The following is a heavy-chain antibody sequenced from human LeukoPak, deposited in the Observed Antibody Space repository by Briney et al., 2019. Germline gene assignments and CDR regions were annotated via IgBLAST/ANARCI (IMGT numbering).Heavy chain of an antibody. J-gene: IGHJ4*02. CDR2: IKQDGSEK. CDR1: GFTFSTYW. V-gene: IGHV3-7*01. CDR3: VREVVIRQKDY. Sequence: GGSLRLSCAASGFTFSTYWMTWVRQAPGKGLEWVANIKQDGSEKYYVDSVKGRFTISRDNAKNSLYLQMNSLRAEDTAVYYCVREVVIRQKDYWGQGTLVTVSS.